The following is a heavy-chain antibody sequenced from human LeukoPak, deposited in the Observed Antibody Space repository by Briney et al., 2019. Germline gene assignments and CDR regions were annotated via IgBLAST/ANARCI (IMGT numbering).Heavy chain of an antibody. CDR3: ASSVWGGGFEY. Sequence: SETLSLTCAVYGGSFSGYYWTWIRQPPGKGLEWIGEIYHSGSTNYNPSVKSRVTISIDTSKNQVSLRLTSVTAADTAVYYCASSVWGGGFEYWGQGTLVTVSS. V-gene: IGHV4-34*01. CDR2: IYHSGST. J-gene: IGHJ4*02. CDR1: GGSFSGYY. D-gene: IGHD7-27*01.